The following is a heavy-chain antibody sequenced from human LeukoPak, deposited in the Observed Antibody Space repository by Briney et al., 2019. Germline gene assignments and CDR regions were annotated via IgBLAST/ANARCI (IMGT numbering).Heavy chain of an antibody. Sequence: RASVKVSCKASGYTFTGYYMHWVRQAPGQGLEWMGRSNPNSGGTNYAQKFQGRVTMTRDTSISTAYMELSRLRSDDTAVYYCAEEGPRDYYDSSGELGYWGQGTLVTVSS. D-gene: IGHD3-22*01. J-gene: IGHJ4*02. CDR2: SNPNSGGT. CDR3: AEEGPRDYYDSSGELGY. CDR1: GYTFTGYY. V-gene: IGHV1-2*06.